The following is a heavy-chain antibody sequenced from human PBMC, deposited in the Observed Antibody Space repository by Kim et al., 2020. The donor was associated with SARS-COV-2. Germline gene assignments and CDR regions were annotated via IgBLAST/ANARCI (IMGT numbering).Heavy chain of an antibody. CDR3: GRVLRDYDVLTGYSSPYFDY. Sequence: ASVKVSCKASGYTFTGYYLHWVRQAPGQGLEWMGRMNPNTGGTNYAQKFQGRVTMTRDTSVTTAYMELGSPRSDDTAVYYCGRVLRDYDVLTGYSSPYFDYWGQGALVTVSS. V-gene: IGHV1-2*06. CDR2: MNPNTGGT. J-gene: IGHJ4*02. CDR1: GYTFTGYY. D-gene: IGHD3-9*01.